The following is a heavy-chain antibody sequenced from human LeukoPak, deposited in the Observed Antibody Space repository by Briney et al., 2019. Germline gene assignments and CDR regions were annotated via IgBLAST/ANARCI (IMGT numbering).Heavy chain of an antibody. D-gene: IGHD3-3*01. J-gene: IGHJ4*02. CDR2: ISSGGSAI. CDR1: GFTFSSSE. Sequence: PGGSLRLSCAASGFTFSSSEMNWVRQAPGKGLDWVSFISSGGSAIYYADSVKGRFTLSRDNSKNTLYLQMNSLRAEDTAVYYCARVVLYYDFWSAYFHDWGQGTLVTVSS. CDR3: ARVVLYYDFWSAYFHD. V-gene: IGHV3-48*03.